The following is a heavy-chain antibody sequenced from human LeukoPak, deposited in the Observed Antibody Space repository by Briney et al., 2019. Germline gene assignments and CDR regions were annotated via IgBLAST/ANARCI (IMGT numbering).Heavy chain of an antibody. CDR2: IYSGGST. V-gene: IGHV3-66*01. CDR3: ARDFPSPTVTTRYEDRPVH. J-gene: IGHJ4*02. CDR1: GFTVSSNY. Sequence: PGGSLRLSCAASGFTVSSNYMSWVRQAPGKGLEWVSVIYSGGSTYYADSVKGRFTISRDNSKNTLCLQMNSLRAEDTAVYYCARDFPSPTVTTRYEDRPVHWGQGALVTVSS. D-gene: IGHD4-17*01.